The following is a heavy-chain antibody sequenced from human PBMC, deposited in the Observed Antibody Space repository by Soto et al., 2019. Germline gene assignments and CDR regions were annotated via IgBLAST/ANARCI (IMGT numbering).Heavy chain of an antibody. CDR2: ISSSSSYT. Sequence: GGSLRLSCAASGFTFSDYYMSWIRQAPGKGLEWVSYISSSSSYTNYADSVKGRFTISRDNAKNSLYLQMNSLRAEDTAVYYCARDGPSALYGSGSYYRFDYWRQGTLVTVSS. D-gene: IGHD3-10*01. CDR3: ARDGPSALYGSGSYYRFDY. J-gene: IGHJ4*02. CDR1: GFTFSDYY. V-gene: IGHV3-11*06.